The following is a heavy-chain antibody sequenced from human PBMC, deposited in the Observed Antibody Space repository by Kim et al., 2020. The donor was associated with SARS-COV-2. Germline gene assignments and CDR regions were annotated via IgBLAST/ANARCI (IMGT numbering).Heavy chain of an antibody. CDR2: ISSSSSTI. J-gene: IGHJ6*01. CDR3: ARETNYPTGTIPAYYYY. Sequence: GGSLRLSCAASGFTFSSYSMNWVRQAPGKGLEWVSYISSSSSTIYYADSVKGRFTISSDNAKNSLHLQMNSLRDEDTAVYYCARETNYPTGTIPAYYYY. D-gene: IGHD1-1*01. CDR1: GFTFSSYS. V-gene: IGHV3-48*02.